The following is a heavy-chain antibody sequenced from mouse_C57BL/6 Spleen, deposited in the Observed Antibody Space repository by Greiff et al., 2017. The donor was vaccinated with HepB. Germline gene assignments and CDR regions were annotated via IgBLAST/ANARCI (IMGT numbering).Heavy chain of an antibody. Sequence: QVQLQQPGAELVKPGASVKLSCKASGYTFTSYWMQWVKQRPGQGLEWIGEIDPSDSYTNYNQKFKGKATLTVDTSSSTAYMQLSSLTSEDSAVYYCARGELGPWFADWGQGTLVTVSA. CDR3: ARGELGPWFAD. J-gene: IGHJ3*01. V-gene: IGHV1-50*01. CDR2: IDPSDSYT. D-gene: IGHD4-1*01. CDR1: GYTFTSYW.